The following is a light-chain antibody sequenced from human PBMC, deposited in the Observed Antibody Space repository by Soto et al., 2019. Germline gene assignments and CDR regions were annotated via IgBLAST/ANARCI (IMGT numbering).Light chain of an antibody. CDR1: QGVSGSY. CDR3: QHYGSSPRT. J-gene: IGKJ1*01. Sequence: EIVLTQSPGTLSLSPGERATLSCRASQGVSGSYLAWYQQKPGQAPRLLIYGASSRATGIPNRFSGSESGTDFTLTISRLGPEDFAVYYCQHYGSSPRTFGQGTKVEIK. V-gene: IGKV3-20*01. CDR2: GAS.